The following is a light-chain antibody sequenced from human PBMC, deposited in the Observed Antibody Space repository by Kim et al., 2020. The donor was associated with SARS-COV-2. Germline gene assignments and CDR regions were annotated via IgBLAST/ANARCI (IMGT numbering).Light chain of an antibody. CDR3: QVWDSSSDHPGV. J-gene: IGLJ3*02. Sequence: PGKTAQITGWGSNSGSISVHWSEQKPGQAPVLVIYYDSDRPSGIPERFSGSNSGNTATLTISRVEAGDEADYYCQVWDSSSDHPGVFGGGTQLTVL. V-gene: IGLV3-21*04. CDR1: NSGSIS. CDR2: YDS.